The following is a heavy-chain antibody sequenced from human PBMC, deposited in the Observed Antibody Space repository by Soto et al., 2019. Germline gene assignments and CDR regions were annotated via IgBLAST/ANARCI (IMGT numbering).Heavy chain of an antibody. Sequence: LSLTCTVSGVSVSSGDYYWSWIRQPPGKGLEWIGYIYYTGRTYYNPSLKSRVIISVDTSKNQFSLKLSSVTAAEKAVYYCARAHYDILTGYPTHAFDIWGQGTMVTVSS. CDR3: ARAHYDILTGYPTHAFDI. D-gene: IGHD3-9*01. V-gene: IGHV4-30-4*01. CDR2: IYYTGRT. CDR1: GVSVSSGDYY. J-gene: IGHJ3*02.